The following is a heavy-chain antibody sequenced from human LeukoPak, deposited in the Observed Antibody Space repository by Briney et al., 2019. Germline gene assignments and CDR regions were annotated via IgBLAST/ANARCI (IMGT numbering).Heavy chain of an antibody. D-gene: IGHD2-8*02. V-gene: IGHV3-23*01. CDR2: ISGSGGST. CDR3: ATYRQVLLPFES. J-gene: IGHJ4*02. Sequence: PGGTLRLSCAASGFTFSSYAMSWVRQAPGKGLEWVSGISGSGGSTYYADSMKGRFTISRDNSKNTLSLQMNSLRAEDTAIYYCATYRQVLLPFESWGQGTLVTVSS. CDR1: GFTFSSYA.